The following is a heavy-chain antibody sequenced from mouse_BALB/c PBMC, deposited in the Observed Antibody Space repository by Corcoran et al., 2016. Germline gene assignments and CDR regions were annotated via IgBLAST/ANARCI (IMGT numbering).Heavy chain of an antibody. D-gene: IGHD1-2*01. Sequence: QIQLVQSGPELKKPGETVKISCKASGYTFTNYGMNWVKQAPGKGLKWMGWINTYTGEPTYADDFKGRFAFSLETSASTAYLQINNLKNEDTAIYFCARRFITTALDYWGQGTTLTVSS. J-gene: IGHJ2*01. CDR2: INTYTGEP. V-gene: IGHV9-3-1*01. CDR1: GYTFTNYG. CDR3: ARRFITTALDY.